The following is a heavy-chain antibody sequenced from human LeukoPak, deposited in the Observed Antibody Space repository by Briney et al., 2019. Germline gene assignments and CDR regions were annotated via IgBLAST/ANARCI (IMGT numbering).Heavy chain of an antibody. J-gene: IGHJ4*02. CDR2: ISAYNGNT. CDR1: GYTFTSYG. Sequence: ASVKVSCKASGYTFTSYGISWVRQAPGQGLEWMGWISAYNGNTNYAQKLQGRVTMTTDTSTSTAYMELRSLRSDDTAVYYCARVTVLMVRGVESHYFDYWGQGTLVTVSS. D-gene: IGHD3-10*01. V-gene: IGHV1-18*01. CDR3: ARVTVLMVRGVESHYFDY.